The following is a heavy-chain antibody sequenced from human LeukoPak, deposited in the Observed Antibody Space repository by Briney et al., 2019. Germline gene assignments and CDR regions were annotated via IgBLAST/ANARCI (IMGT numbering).Heavy chain of an antibody. D-gene: IGHD2-2*01. J-gene: IGHJ4*02. CDR2: ISSSSSTI. CDR1: GFTFSSYS. CDR3: VRVWRRVVPAETTVDY. V-gene: IGHV3-48*01. Sequence: GGSLRLSCAASGFTFSSYSMNWVRQAPGKWLEWVSYISSSSSTIYYADSVKGRFTISRDNAKNSLYLQMNSLRAENTAVHYSVRVWRRVVPAETTVDYWGQGTLVTVSS.